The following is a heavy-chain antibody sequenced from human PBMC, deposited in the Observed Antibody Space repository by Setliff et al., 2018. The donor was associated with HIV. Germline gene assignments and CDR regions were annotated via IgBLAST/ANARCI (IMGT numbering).Heavy chain of an antibody. Sequence: GGSLRLSCAVSGLRVSDAWLSWVRQASGKGLEWVGRVRSKANSYATAYAASVKGRFTISRDDSKNTTYLQMNSLKTEDTAVYYCTRTMIRGVITDSNWGQGTLVTVSS. D-gene: IGHD3-10*01. CDR1: GLRVSDAW. CDR3: TRTMIRGVITDSN. V-gene: IGHV3-73*01. CDR2: VRSKANSYAT. J-gene: IGHJ4*02.